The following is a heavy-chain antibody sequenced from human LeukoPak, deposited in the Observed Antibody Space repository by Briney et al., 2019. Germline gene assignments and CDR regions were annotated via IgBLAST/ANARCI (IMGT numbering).Heavy chain of an antibody. J-gene: IGHJ4*02. CDR3: AKDLDYYDSSGFDY. CDR1: TFIFSNYA. D-gene: IGHD3-22*01. Sequence: GGSLRLSCAAATFIFSNYAITWVRQAQGKGLEWVSVISGGGAATYYADSVKGRFTIPRDNSKNTLYLQMNSLRAEDTAVYYCAKDLDYYDSSGFDYWGQGTLVTVSS. V-gene: IGHV3-23*01. CDR2: ISGGGAAT.